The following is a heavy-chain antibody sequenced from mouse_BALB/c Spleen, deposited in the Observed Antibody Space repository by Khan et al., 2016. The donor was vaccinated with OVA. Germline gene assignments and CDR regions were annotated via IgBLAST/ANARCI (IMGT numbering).Heavy chain of an antibody. Sequence: QMQLEESGAELARPGASVKLSCKASGYTFTDYYINWVKQRTGQGLEWIGEIYPGSGNTYYNEKFKDKATLTAEKSSTTAYMQLSSLTSEDSAAYSCARRNFFGYTFAYWGQGTLVTVSA. J-gene: IGHJ3*01. D-gene: IGHD1-2*01. CDR2: IYPGSGNT. V-gene: IGHV1-76*01. CDR3: ARRNFFGYTFAY. CDR1: GYTFTDYY.